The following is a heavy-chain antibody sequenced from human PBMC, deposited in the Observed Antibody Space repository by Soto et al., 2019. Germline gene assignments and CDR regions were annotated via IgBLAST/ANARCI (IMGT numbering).Heavy chain of an antibody. V-gene: IGHV1-8*01. J-gene: IGHJ4*02. D-gene: IGHD2-21*01. CDR2: MNPNSGNT. Sequence: QVPLVQSGAEVKKPGASVKVSCKASGYTFTDNDINWVRQATGQGLEWMGWMNPNSGNTGYAQKFQGRVTMTRNTSISTAYTKLSTRRSEDTAMYYCTRGRGGVGVVYWGQGTLVTVS. CDR3: TRGRGGVGVVY. CDR1: GYTFTDND.